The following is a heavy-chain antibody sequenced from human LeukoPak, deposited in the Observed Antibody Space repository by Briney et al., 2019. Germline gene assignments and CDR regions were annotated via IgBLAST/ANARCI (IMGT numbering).Heavy chain of an antibody. D-gene: IGHD6-19*01. V-gene: IGHV3-9*01. CDR2: ISWNSGSI. CDR3: AKAKQWLVPVLDY. CDR1: GFTFDDYA. J-gene: IGHJ4*02. Sequence: GGSLRLSCAASGFTFDDYAMHWVRQAPGKGLEWVSGISWNSGSIGYADSVKGRFTISRDNAKNSLYLQMNSLRAEDTALYYCAKAKQWLVPVLDYWGQGTRVTVSS.